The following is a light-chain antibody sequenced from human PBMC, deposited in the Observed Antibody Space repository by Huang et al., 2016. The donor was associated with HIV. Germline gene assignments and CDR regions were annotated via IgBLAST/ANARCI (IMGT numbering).Light chain of an antibody. V-gene: IGKV3-15*01. CDR3: QQYNNWPPWT. J-gene: IGKJ1*01. Sequence: EVVMTQSPVTLSVSPGERATLSCRASQSVNNKLACFQQKPGPAPRRLIHDPSISATGFPDMFSGSGSGTEFTLTISSLQSEDFAVYYCQQYNNWPPWTFGQGTKVEIK. CDR2: DPS. CDR1: QSVNNK.